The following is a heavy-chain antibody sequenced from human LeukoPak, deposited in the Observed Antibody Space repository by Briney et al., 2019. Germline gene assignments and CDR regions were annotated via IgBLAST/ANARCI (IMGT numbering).Heavy chain of an antibody. V-gene: IGHV3-7*01. J-gene: IGHJ4*02. CDR2: IKQDGSEK. CDR3: AKDLLWFGELSEAGFDH. CDR1: GFTFSSYW. D-gene: IGHD3-10*01. Sequence: GGSLRLSCAASGFTFSSYWMSWVRQAPGKGLEWVANIKQDGSEKYYVDSVKGRFTISRDNAKNSLYLQMNSLRAEDTAVYYCAKDLLWFGELSEAGFDHWGQGTLVTVSS.